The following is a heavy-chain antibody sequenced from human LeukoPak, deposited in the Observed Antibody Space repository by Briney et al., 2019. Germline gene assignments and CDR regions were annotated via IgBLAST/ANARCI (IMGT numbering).Heavy chain of an antibody. Sequence: PGGSLRLSCTASGFTFGDYAMSWVRQAPGKGLEWVGFIRSKAYGGTTEYAASVKGRFTISRDDSKSIAYLQMNSLKTEDTAVYYCTRERRSGAPNWGSLFDYWGQGTLVTVSS. CDR1: GFTFGDYA. D-gene: IGHD7-27*01. CDR2: IRSKAYGGTT. V-gene: IGHV3-49*04. J-gene: IGHJ4*02. CDR3: TRERRSGAPNWGSLFDY.